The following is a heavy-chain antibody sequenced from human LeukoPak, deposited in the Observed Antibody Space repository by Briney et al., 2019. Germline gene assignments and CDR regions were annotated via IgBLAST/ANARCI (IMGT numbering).Heavy chain of an antibody. V-gene: IGHV3-23*01. Sequence: GGSLRLSCAASGFTFSTFAMTWVRQAPGKGLEWVSGISGSGGSTYYADSVKGRFTITRDNSKNTLYLQMNSLRAEDTAVYYCAILYSSSWYVGYWGQGTLVTVSS. J-gene: IGHJ4*02. CDR3: AILYSSSWYVGY. CDR2: ISGSGGST. CDR1: GFTFSTFA. D-gene: IGHD6-13*01.